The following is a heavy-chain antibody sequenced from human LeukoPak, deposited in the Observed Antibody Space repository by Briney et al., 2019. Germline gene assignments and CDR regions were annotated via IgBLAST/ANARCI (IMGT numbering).Heavy chain of an antibody. D-gene: IGHD2-15*01. CDR2: IRYDGSNK. Sequence: PGGSLRLSCAASGFTFSSYGMHWVRQAPGKGLEWVAFIRYDGSNKYYADSVKGRFTISRDNSKYTLYLQMNSLRAEDTAVYYCAKEGYCSGGSCYVFDYWGQGTLVTVSS. CDR1: GFTFSSYG. J-gene: IGHJ4*02. CDR3: AKEGYCSGGSCYVFDY. V-gene: IGHV3-30*02.